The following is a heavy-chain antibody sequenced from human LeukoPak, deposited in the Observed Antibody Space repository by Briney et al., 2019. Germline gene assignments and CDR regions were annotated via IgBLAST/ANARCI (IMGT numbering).Heavy chain of an antibody. CDR3: AREGYSSGAFDY. CDR2: ISYDGSNK. Sequence: SCKASGYTFTSYYMHWVRQAPGKGLEWVAVISYDGSNKYYADSVKGRFTISRDNSKNTLYLQMNSLRAEDTAVYYCAREGYSSGAFDYWGQGTLVTVSS. CDR1: GYTFTSYY. J-gene: IGHJ4*02. D-gene: IGHD6-19*01. V-gene: IGHV3-30-3*01.